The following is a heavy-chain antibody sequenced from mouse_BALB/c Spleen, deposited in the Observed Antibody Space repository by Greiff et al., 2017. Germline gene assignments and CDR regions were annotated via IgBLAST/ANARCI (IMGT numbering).Heavy chain of an antibody. CDR2: ISCNGGST. CDR3: ARIYYDYHYAMDY. CDR1: GYTFSSYG. V-gene: IGHV5-6-3*01. Sequence: EVKLKESGPGLVQPGRSLTLSCAATGYTFSSYGWSWVRQTPDKRLELVATISCNGGSTYYPASAKCRFTISKNYAKNTQYLQMSSLKSEYTAMYYGARIYYDYHYAMDYWGQGTSDTVSS. J-gene: IGHJ4*01. D-gene: IGHD2-4*01.